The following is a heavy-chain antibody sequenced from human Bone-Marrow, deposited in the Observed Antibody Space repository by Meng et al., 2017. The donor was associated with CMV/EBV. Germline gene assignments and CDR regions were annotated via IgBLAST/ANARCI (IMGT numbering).Heavy chain of an antibody. CDR2: INRDWSST. D-gene: IGHD2-15*01. Sequence: GESLKLSCAASGFTFSSYWMHWVRQAPGKGLVWVSRINRDWSSTSYADSVKGRFTISRDNAQNTLYLQMNSLRAEDTAVYYCAKDRGRSLSKLLRNYYGMAVWGQGHTVHVAS. CDR3: AKDRGRSLSKLLRNYYGMAV. CDR1: GFTFSSYW. V-gene: IGHV3-74*01. J-gene: IGHJ6*02.